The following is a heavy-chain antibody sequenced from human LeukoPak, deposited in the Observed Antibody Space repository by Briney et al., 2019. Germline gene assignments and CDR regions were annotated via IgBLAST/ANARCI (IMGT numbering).Heavy chain of an antibody. Sequence: GASVKVSCKASGYTFTSYYMHWVRQAPGQGLEWMGIINPSGGSTSYAQKFQGRVTMTRDTSTSTAYMELRSLRSDDTAVYYCARTVNTYYYDSSGNRGIDAFDIWGQGTMVTVSS. J-gene: IGHJ3*02. CDR1: GYTFTSYY. CDR3: ARTVNTYYYDSSGNRGIDAFDI. V-gene: IGHV1-46*01. D-gene: IGHD3-22*01. CDR2: INPSGGST.